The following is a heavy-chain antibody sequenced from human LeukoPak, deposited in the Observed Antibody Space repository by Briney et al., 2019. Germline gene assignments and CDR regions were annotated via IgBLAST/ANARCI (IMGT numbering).Heavy chain of an antibody. Sequence: SETLSLTCTVSGGSISDYYWSWIRQPPGKGLEWIGWIFGSGSSNYNYNPSLKSRLTISVDTSKNQFSLKLTSATAADTAVCYCAREKDTGSNHAKIRYYIWGQGTMVTVSS. J-gene: IGHJ3*02. CDR1: GGSISDYY. CDR3: AREKDTGSNHAKIRYYI. D-gene: IGHD1-26*01. CDR2: IFGSGSSNY. V-gene: IGHV4-59*01.